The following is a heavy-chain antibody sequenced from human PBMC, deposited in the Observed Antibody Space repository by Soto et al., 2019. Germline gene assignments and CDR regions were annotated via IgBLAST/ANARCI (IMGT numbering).Heavy chain of an antibody. V-gene: IGHV4-4*02. CDR2: IYHSGST. J-gene: IGHJ4*02. D-gene: IGHD6-19*01. CDR1: GGSISSSNW. Sequence: SETLSLTCAVSGGSISSSNWWSWVRQPPGKGLEWIGEIYHSGSTNYNPSLKSRVTISVDKSKNQFSLKLSSVTAADTAVYYCARETIAVAGTSWDYFDYWGQGTLVTV. CDR3: ARETIAVAGTSWDYFDY.